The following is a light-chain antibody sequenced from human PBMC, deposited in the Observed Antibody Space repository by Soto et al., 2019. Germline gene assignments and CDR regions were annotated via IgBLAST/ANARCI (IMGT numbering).Light chain of an antibody. V-gene: IGKV1-9*01. Sequence: IQLTQSPSSLSASVGDRVTITCRASQGISSYLAWYQQNPGKAPKLLIYAASSLQSGVPSRFSGSGSGTDFTLTISSLQPEDFATYYCQQLNSYPLTFGGGTKVDIK. J-gene: IGKJ4*01. CDR1: QGISSY. CDR3: QQLNSYPLT. CDR2: AAS.